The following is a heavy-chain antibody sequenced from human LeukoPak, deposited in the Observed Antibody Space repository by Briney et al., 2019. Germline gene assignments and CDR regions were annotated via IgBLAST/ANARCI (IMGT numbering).Heavy chain of an antibody. CDR1: GFTLSNHW. J-gene: IGHJ6*02. CDR2: VNRDGSET. V-gene: IGHV3-7*03. CDR3: ARNNGMDV. Sequence: GGSLRLSCAASGFTLSNHWMTWVRQVPGRGPEWVANVNRDGSETYYLDSVKGRFTISKDNAKNSLHLQMNSLRAEDTALYHCARNNGMDVWGQGTTVIVSS.